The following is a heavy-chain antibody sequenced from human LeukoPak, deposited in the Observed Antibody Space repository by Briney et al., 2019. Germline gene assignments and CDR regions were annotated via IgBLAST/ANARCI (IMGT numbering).Heavy chain of an antibody. CDR1: GYTFTSYG. CDR2: ISAYNGNT. D-gene: IGHD3-22*01. CDR3: ARVQIVVVTIDAFDI. V-gene: IGHV1-18*01. J-gene: IGHJ3*02. Sequence: GASVKVSCKASGYTFTSYGISWVRQAPGQGLEWMGWISAYNGNTNYAQKLQGRVTMTTDTSTSTAYMELRSLRSDDTAVYYCARVQIVVVTIDAFDIWGQGTMVTVSS.